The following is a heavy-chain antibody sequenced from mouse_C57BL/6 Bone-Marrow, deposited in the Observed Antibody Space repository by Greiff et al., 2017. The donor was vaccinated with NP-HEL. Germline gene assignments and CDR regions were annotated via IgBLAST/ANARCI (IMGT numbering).Heavy chain of an antibody. CDR3: AFLWLRRDYFDY. D-gene: IGHD2-2*01. Sequence: VQLQQSVAELVCPGAPAKLSCTSSGFTLTNSSMHWVKQRPEQGLEWIGRLVPANCNPKYSPAFQGKAPITADTSNNTAYLQLSSLTSEDTAIYYCAFLWLRRDYFDYWGQGTTLAVTS. CDR1: GFTLTNSS. J-gene: IGHJ2*01. CDR2: LVPANCNP. V-gene: IGHV14-3*01.